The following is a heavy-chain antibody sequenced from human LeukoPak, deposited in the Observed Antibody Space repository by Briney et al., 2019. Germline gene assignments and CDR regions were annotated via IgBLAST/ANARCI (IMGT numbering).Heavy chain of an antibody. CDR2: MYSSGNT. J-gene: IGHJ4*02. CDR3: AREYSSDRYFDY. V-gene: IGHV4-4*07. CDR1: GGSISSYY. Sequence: SETLSLTCTVSGGSISSYYWSWIRQPAGKGLEWIGRMYSSGNTNYNPSLKSRVTMSVDTSKNQFSLKLSPVTAADTAVYYCAREYSSDRYFDYWGQGTLVTVSS. D-gene: IGHD6-19*01.